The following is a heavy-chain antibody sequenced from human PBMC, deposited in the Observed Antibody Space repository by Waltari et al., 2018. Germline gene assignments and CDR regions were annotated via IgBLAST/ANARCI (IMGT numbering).Heavy chain of an antibody. CDR2: IKQDGSEE. CDR3: VRGAGWLLEY. Sequence: EVALVESGGGLVQPGGSLRLSCAASGFPFRNFWMNWARQAPGKGPEWVANIKQDGSEEYYVDSVKGRFTISRDNAKNSLYLQMNSLRVEDTAVYYCVRGAGWLLEYWGQGTLATVSS. V-gene: IGHV3-7*04. J-gene: IGHJ4*02. CDR1: GFPFRNFW. D-gene: IGHD3-10*01.